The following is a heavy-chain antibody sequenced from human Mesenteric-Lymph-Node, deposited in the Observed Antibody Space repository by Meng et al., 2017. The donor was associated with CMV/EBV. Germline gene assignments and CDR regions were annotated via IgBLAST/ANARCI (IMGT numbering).Heavy chain of an antibody. CDR1: ALSFSSYG. J-gene: IGHJ6*02. V-gene: IGHV3-30*02. D-gene: IGHD6-13*01. CDR2: VRYDGTVT. CDR3: VRGESWDPTVSYYYYYGLDV. Sequence: GGSLRLSCAASALSFSSYGMHWVRQAPGKGLEWVSFVRYDGTVTYYADSVKGRFTISRDISKNTVYLQMNSLRAEDTAVYYCVRGESWDPTVSYYYYYGLDVWGQGTTVTVSS.